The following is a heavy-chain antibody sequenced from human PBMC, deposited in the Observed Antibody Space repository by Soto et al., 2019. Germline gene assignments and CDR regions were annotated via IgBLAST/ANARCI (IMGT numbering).Heavy chain of an antibody. J-gene: IGHJ6*03. Sequence: ASVKVSCKASGYTFTSYGISWVRQAPGQGLEWMGWIIANLGIANYAQKLQGRVTITTDTSTSTAYMELRSLRSEDTDVYYCAVGDSGSSHYYYYMDVWGKGTTVTVSS. D-gene: IGHD6-6*01. CDR1: GYTFTSYG. CDR2: IIANLGIA. V-gene: IGHV1-18*01. CDR3: AVGDSGSSHYYYYMDV.